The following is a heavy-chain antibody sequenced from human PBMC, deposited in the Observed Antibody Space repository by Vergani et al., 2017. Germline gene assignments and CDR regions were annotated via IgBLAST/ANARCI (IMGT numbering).Heavy chain of an antibody. CDR2: IYYSGST. CDR1: NDSVSNTFYY. D-gene: IGHD2-15*01. J-gene: IGHJ5*02. CDR3: TRQWAVVAANNWFDP. V-gene: IGHV4-39*01. Sequence: QVQLQESGPGLVKPSETLSLTCTVSNDSVSNTFYYWGWIRQTPGKGLEWIGSIYYSGSTYYNPSLESRVTMSVDPSKSQFSLKLSSVTAADTAVYYCTRQWAVVAANNWFDPGGQGTLVTVSS.